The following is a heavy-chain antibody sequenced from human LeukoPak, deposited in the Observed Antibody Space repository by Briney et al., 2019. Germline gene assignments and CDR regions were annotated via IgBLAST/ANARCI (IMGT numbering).Heavy chain of an antibody. CDR1: GDSISSYY. CDR3: ARAKKAVAGFFDY. Sequence: SETLSLTCTVSGDSISSYYWSWIRQPPGKGLEWIGYIYYSGSSNYNPSLKSRVTISVDTSKNQVSLKLSPVTAADTAVYYCARAKKAVAGFFDYWSQGPLVTVSS. D-gene: IGHD6-19*01. CDR2: IYYSGSS. J-gene: IGHJ4*02. V-gene: IGHV4-59*01.